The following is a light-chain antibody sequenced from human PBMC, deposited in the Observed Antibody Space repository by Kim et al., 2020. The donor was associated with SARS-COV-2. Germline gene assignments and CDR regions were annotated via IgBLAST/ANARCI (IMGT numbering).Light chain of an antibody. CDR2: GAS. J-gene: IGKJ5*01. CDR3: QQHSTSPIT. V-gene: IGKV1-17*01. Sequence: ASGGDIVTIPCRASQDIRNDLGWYQQNPGRAPKRLIYGASSLQSGVPSRFSGSGSGTEFTLTISSVQPEDFATYFCQQHSTSPITFGQGTRLEIK. CDR1: QDIRND.